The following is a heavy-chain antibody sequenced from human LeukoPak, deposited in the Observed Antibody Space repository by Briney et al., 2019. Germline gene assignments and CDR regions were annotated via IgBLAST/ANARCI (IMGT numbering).Heavy chain of an antibody. V-gene: IGHV4-59*01. J-gene: IGHJ5*02. CDR3: ARTILPYCSGGSCFVSSWFDP. D-gene: IGHD2-15*01. Sequence: SETLSLTCSVSGGSITTYYWNWIRQPPGKGLEWIGHMYYSGTTSYNPSLKSRVTISVDTSKNQFSLKLSSVTAADTAVYYRARTILPYCSGGSCFVSSWFDPWGQGTLVTVSS. CDR1: GGSITTYY. CDR2: MYYSGTT.